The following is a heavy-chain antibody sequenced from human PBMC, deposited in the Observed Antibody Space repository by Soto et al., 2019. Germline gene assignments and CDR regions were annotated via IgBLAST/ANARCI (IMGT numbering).Heavy chain of an antibody. D-gene: IGHD3-10*01. Sequence: SETLSLTCAVSGGSISSSNWWSWVRQPPGKGLEWIGEIYHSGSTNYNPSLKSRVTISVDKSKNQFSLKLSFVTAADTAVYYCARDVTYYYGSGSHRVFDYWGQGTLVTVSS. J-gene: IGHJ4*02. CDR1: GGSISSSNW. CDR2: IYHSGST. CDR3: ARDVTYYYGSGSHRVFDY. V-gene: IGHV4-4*02.